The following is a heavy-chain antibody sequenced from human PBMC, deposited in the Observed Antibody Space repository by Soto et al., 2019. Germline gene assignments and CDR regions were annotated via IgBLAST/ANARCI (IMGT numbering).Heavy chain of an antibody. CDR2: IKQDGSDK. Sequence: EVQLVESGGGLVQPGGSLRLSCAASGFTFSIYNMTWVRQAPGKGLEWVATIKQDGSDKYYVDSVKGRFTISRDNAKNSVYLQMNSLTAQDTAVYFCARGGRIVWLDHSWIDPWGQGTLVTVSS. J-gene: IGHJ5*02. CDR3: ARGGRIVWLDHSWIDP. D-gene: IGHD6-19*01. V-gene: IGHV3-7*05. CDR1: GFTFSIYN.